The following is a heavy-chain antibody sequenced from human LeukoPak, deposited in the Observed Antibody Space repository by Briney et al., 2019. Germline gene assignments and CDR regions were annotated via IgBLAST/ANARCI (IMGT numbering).Heavy chain of an antibody. J-gene: IGHJ4*02. CDR3: ARQSSNYGSGSIFDY. CDR1: GFSVSKNY. CDR2: IYSDGNT. D-gene: IGHD3-10*01. Sequence: PGGSLRLSCAVSGFSVSKNYISWVRQAPGKGLEWVSVIYSDGNTYYADSVRGRFSISRDNSRNTLYLQMNSLRAEDTAVYYCARQSSNYGSGSIFDYWGQGALVTVFS. V-gene: IGHV3-66*04.